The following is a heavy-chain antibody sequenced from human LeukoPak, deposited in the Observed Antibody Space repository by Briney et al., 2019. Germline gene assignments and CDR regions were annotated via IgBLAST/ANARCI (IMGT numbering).Heavy chain of an antibody. V-gene: IGHV3-33*01. D-gene: IGHD1-26*01. CDR3: ARLVGARGGYFDY. CDR1: GFTFSSNG. J-gene: IGHJ4*02. CDR2: IWYDGSQK. Sequence: GGSLRLSCAASGFTFSSNGMHWVRQAPGKGLEWVATIWYDGSQKYYADSVKGRFTISRDNSKNTLYVQMNSLRADDTAVYYCARLVGARGGYFDYWGQGTLVVVSS.